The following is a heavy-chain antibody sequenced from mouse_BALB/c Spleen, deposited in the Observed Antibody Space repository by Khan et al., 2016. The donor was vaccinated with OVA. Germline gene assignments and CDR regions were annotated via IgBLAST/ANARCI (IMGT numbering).Heavy chain of an antibody. CDR2: ISYSGST. CDR1: GYSITSRYG. V-gene: IGHV3-1*02. Sequence: EVQLQESGPGLVKPSPSLSLTCTVTGYSITSRYGWNWIRQFPGNQRELVGFISYSGSTNYNPTLKSRISITRDTAKTQFYLQLKSVTTEDTATYYCDRTARIKYWGQGTTLTVSS. J-gene: IGHJ2*01. D-gene: IGHD1-2*01. CDR3: DRTARIKY.